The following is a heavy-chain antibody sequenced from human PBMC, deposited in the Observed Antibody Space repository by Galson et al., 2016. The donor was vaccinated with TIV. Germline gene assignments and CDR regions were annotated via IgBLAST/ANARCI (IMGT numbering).Heavy chain of an antibody. D-gene: IGHD1-26*01. CDR1: GFTFSSYW. CDR3: ARVIRSRGYMDV. V-gene: IGHV3-7*03. CDR2: INQDGVET. Sequence: SLRLSCAASGFTFSSYWTTWVRQAPGKGLEWVANINQDGVETYYVDSVKGRFTISRDNAKNALYLQMNSLRAEDTAVYYCARVIRSRGYMDVWGKGTRSPSP. J-gene: IGHJ6*03.